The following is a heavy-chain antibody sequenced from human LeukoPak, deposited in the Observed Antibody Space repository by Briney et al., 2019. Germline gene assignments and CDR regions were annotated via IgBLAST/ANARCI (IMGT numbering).Heavy chain of an antibody. Sequence: ASVKVSCKASGSTFTSYGISWVRQAPGQGLEWMGWISAYNGNTNYAQKLQGRVTMTTDTSTSTAYMELRRLRSDDTAVYYCARGLVDYDSSLFDYWGQGTLVTVSS. V-gene: IGHV1-18*01. CDR1: GSTFTSYG. CDR3: ARGLVDYDSSLFDY. D-gene: IGHD3-22*01. J-gene: IGHJ4*02. CDR2: ISAYNGNT.